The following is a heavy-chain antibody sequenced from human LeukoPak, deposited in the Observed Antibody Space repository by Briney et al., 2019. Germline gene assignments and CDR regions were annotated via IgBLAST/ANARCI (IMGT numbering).Heavy chain of an antibody. V-gene: IGHV4-59*01. Sequence: SETLSLTCTVSGGSISSYYWSWIRQPPGKGLEWLGYIYYSGSTNYNPSLKSRVTISVDTSKNQFSLKLSSVTAADTAVYYCARGVTMMFDPWGRGTLVTVSS. D-gene: IGHD3-22*01. CDR3: ARGVTMMFDP. CDR2: IYYSGST. J-gene: IGHJ5*02. CDR1: GGSISSYY.